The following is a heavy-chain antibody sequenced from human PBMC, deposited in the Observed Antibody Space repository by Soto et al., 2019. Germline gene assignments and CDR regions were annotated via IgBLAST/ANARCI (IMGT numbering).Heavy chain of an antibody. CDR2: LNPGSGKT. V-gene: IGHV1-8*02. D-gene: IGHD6-13*01. CDR3: ARMASAGTLNWFDP. J-gene: IGHJ5*02. CDR1: GYTFINFD. Sequence: QVQFVQSGAEVKELGASVRVSCKASGYTFINFDISSVRQAAGQGLQWLGWLNPGSGKTGYASQFQGRVAMTRDASTGTSHLELSSLTSADTAVYYCARMASAGTLNWFDPWGQGTLGTFSS.